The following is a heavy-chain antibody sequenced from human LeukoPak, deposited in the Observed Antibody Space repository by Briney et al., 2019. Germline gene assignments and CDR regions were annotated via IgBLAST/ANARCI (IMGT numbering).Heavy chain of an antibody. V-gene: IGHV3-23*01. J-gene: IGHJ4*02. D-gene: IGHD6-13*01. CDR3: AKATYTSSWNLYFDY. Sequence: QPGGSLRLSCAASGFTFSNYAMSWVRQAPGKGLERVSNISGSGYSTYYADSVKGRFTISSDNSNNTLCLQMSSLRAEDTAVYYCAKATYTSSWNLYFDYWGQGTLVTVSS. CDR2: ISGSGYST. CDR1: GFTFSNYA.